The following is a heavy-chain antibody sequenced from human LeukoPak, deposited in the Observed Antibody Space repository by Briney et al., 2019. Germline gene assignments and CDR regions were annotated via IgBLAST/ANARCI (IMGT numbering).Heavy chain of an antibody. CDR2: ISGSGGST. D-gene: IGHD3-10*01. Sequence: GGSLRLSCAASGFTFSSYAMSWVRQAPGKGLEWVSAISGSGGSTYSADSVKGRFTISRDNSKNTLYLQMNSLRAEDTAVYYCAKAPMVRGAVFDYWGQGTLVTVSS. CDR3: AKAPMVRGAVFDY. CDR1: GFTFSSYA. V-gene: IGHV3-23*01. J-gene: IGHJ4*02.